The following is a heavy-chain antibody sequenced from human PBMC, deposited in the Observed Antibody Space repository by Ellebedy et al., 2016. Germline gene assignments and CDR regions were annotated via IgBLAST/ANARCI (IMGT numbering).Heavy chain of an antibody. J-gene: IGHJ4*02. CDR2: IYHTGST. D-gene: IGHD3-22*01. Sequence: SETLSLTCAVSGGSISSGSYSWSWIRQPPGKGLEWIGYIYHTGSTYYNPSLTSRVTMSVGRSKNQFSLKMYSVTAADTAVYYCARRYYFDSTGYHGEGYFDSWGQGALVTVSS. CDR1: GGSISSGSYS. V-gene: IGHV4-30-2*01. CDR3: ARRYYFDSTGYHGEGYFDS.